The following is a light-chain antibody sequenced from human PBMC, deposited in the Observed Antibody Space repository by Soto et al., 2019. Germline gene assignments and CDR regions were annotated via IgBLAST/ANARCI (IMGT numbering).Light chain of an antibody. J-gene: IGKJ2*01. CDR3: QQSGCSPFT. V-gene: IGKV3-20*01. CDR2: GAS. Sequence: EIVLTQSPDTLSLSPGERVTLSCRASQRMTNNFLAWFQQKPGLAPRLLIHGASTRASGVPDRFTGGGSGTDFAITSSRVEPEDFAVYDGQQSGCSPFTFGQGTKLQSK. CDR1: QRMTNNF.